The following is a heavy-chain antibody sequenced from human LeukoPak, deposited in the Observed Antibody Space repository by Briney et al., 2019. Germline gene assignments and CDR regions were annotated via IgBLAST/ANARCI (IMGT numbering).Heavy chain of an antibody. D-gene: IGHD6-13*01. CDR3: ARHKPAATDY. CDR1: GYTFTNYW. V-gene: IGHV5-51*01. J-gene: IGHJ4*02. CDR2: IYPGDSDT. Sequence: GESLKISCTGSGYTFTNYWIAWVRHMPGKGLEWMGAIYPGDSDTRYTPSFQGQVTISADKSSSTAYLQWSSLKASDTAMYYCARHKPAATDYWGQGTLITVSS.